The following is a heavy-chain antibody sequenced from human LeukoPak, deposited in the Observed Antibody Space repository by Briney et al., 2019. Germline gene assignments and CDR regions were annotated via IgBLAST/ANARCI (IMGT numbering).Heavy chain of an antibody. V-gene: IGHV1-3*01. CDR1: GYTFNSYA. CDR2: INAGNGNT. J-gene: IGHJ4*02. Sequence: ASVKVSCKASGYTFNSYAMHWVRQAPGQRLEWMGWINAGNGNTKYSQKFQGRVTITRDTSASTAYMELSSLRSEDTAVYYCAVGIAAAGTTYYFDYWGQGTLVTVSS. D-gene: IGHD6-13*01. CDR3: AVGIAAAGTTYYFDY.